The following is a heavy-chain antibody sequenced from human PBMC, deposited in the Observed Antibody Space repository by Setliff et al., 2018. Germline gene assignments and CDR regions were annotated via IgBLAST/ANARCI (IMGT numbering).Heavy chain of an antibody. V-gene: IGHV3-33*01. CDR2: IWNDGSTK. CDR1: GFTFSNYG. J-gene: IGHJ6*02. D-gene: IGHD2-21*02. CDR3: ARNWVTAQHYYYGMDV. Sequence: GGSLRLSCVASGFTFSNYGMHWVRQAPGKGLEWVALIWNDGSTKFYGDSVEGRFTISRDNSENTLYLQMNSLRAEDTAVYYCARNWVTAQHYYYGMDVWGQGTTVTVSS.